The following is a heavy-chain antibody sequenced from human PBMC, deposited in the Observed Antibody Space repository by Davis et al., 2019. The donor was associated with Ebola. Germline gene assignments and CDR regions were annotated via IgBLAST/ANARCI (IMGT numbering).Heavy chain of an antibody. CDR1: GFAFNTYY. D-gene: IGHD2-21*02. CDR2: ISDDGTNA. J-gene: IGHJ4*02. CDR3: ARDFMAVTDDY. Sequence: GESLKISCATSGFAFNTYYMHWVRQAPGKGLVWVSRISDDGTNAHYADFVKGRFTISRDNGKNTLYLQMNNLRAEDTAVYYCARDFMAVTDDYWGQGTLVTVSS. V-gene: IGHV3-74*01.